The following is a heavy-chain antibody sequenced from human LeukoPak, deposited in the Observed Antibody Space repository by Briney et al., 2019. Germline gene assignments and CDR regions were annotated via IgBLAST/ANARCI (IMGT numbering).Heavy chain of an antibody. CDR3: ARGPHVVVVTAPDY. V-gene: IGHV3-33*01. D-gene: IGHD2-21*02. CDR1: GFTFSSYG. CDR2: IWYDGSNE. J-gene: IGHJ4*02. Sequence: PGGSLRLSCAASGFTFSSYGMHWVRQAPGKGLEWVAVIWYDGSNEYYEDSVKGRFTISRDNSKNTLYLQMNSLRADDTAVYHCARGPHVVVVTAPDYWGQGTLVTVSS.